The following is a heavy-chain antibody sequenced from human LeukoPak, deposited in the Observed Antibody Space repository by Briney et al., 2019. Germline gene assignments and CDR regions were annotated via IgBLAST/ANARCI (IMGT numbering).Heavy chain of an antibody. Sequence: SVKVSCKASGGTFSSYAISWVRQAPGQGLEWMGGIIPIFGTANYAQKFQGRVTITTDESTSTAYMELSSLRSEDTPEHYCATGDVADYYSYMDVWGKGTTVTAPS. CDR1: GGTFSSYA. V-gene: IGHV1-69*05. J-gene: IGHJ6*03. CDR3: ATGDVADYYSYMDV. D-gene: IGHD6-13*01. CDR2: IIPIFGTA.